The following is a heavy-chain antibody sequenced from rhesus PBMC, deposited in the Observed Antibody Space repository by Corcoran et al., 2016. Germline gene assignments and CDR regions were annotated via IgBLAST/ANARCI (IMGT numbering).Heavy chain of an antibody. CDR2: TYGNSAST. D-gene: IGHD4-29*01. V-gene: IGHV4S7*01. CDR3: ARMTTPTARGWYFDI. CDR1: GGSISGGYY. Sequence: QVQLQESGPGLVKPSETLSLTCAVSGGSISGGYYWGWIRQHPGKGLEWIGDTYGNSASTYYHPSLKSRVTISNDPSKNQFSLKLSSVTAADTAVYYCARMTTPTARGWYFDIWGPGTPITISS. J-gene: IGHJ2*01.